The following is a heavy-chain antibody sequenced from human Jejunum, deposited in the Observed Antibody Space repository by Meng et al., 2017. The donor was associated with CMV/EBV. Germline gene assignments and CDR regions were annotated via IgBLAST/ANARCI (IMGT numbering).Heavy chain of an antibody. D-gene: IGHD6-13*01. CDR2: IIPILGIA. Sequence: KDSGGTFSSYAISWVRQAPGQGLEWMGGIIPILGIANYAQKFQGRVTITADKSTSTAYMELSSLRSEDTAVYYCAREGQQLVNFDYWGQGTLVTVSS. J-gene: IGHJ4*02. CDR1: GGTFSSYA. CDR3: AREGQQLVNFDY. V-gene: IGHV1-69*10.